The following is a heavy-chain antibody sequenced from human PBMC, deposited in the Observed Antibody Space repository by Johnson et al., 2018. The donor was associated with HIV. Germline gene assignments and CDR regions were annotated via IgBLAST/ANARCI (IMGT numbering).Heavy chain of an antibody. D-gene: IGHD6-19*01. CDR1: GFTFSSYW. J-gene: IGHJ3*02. CDR3: AKDKQWLPQGAFDI. CDR2: IKQDGSEK. Sequence: VQLVESGGGVVRPGGSLRLSCAASGFTFSSYWMSWVRQAPGKGLEWVANIKQDGSEKYYVDSVKGRFTISRDNAKNSLYLQMNSLRAEDTAVYYCAKDKQWLPQGAFDIWGQGTMVTVSS. V-gene: IGHV3-7*05.